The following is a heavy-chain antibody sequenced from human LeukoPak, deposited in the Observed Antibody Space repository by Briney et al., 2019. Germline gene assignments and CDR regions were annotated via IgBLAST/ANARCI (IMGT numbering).Heavy chain of an antibody. Sequence: SGPTLVNPTQTPTLTCTFSGFSLSTSGVGVGWIRQPPGKALEWLALIYWNDDKRYSPSLKSRLTITKDTSKNQVVLTMTNMDPVDTATYYCAHLDYYDSSGYYSNLHNWFDPWGQGTLVTVSS. D-gene: IGHD3-22*01. CDR2: IYWNDDK. J-gene: IGHJ5*02. CDR3: AHLDYYDSSGYYSNLHNWFDP. CDR1: GFSLSTSGVG. V-gene: IGHV2-5*01.